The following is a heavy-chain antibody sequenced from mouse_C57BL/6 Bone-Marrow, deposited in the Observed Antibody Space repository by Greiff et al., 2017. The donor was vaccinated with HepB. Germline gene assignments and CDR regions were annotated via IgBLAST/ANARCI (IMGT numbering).Heavy chain of an antibody. V-gene: IGHV1-4*01. Sequence: VQLQQSGAELARPGASVKMSCKASGYTFTSYTMHWVKQRPGQGLEWIGYINPSSGYTKYNQKCKDKATWTADKSSSTAYMQLSSLTSEDSAVYSCAFYDSVYFDYWGQGPTLSVSS. CDR3: AFYDSVYFDY. J-gene: IGHJ2*01. CDR1: GYTFTSYT. D-gene: IGHD2-3*01. CDR2: INPSSGYT.